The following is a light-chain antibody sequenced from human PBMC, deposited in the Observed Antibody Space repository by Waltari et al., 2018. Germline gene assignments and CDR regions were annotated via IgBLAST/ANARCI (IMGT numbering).Light chain of an antibody. J-gene: IGLJ3*02. Sequence: QSALTQPASVSGSPGQSITISCTGTSSDVGTYNLVSWYQQHPGKAPKLMIYEVTKRPSGVSTRFSGSKSGNTASLTISGLRAEDEADYYCCSYATNSPSFGGGTKLTVL. CDR1: SSDVGTYNL. V-gene: IGLV2-23*02. CDR2: EVT. CDR3: CSYATNSPS.